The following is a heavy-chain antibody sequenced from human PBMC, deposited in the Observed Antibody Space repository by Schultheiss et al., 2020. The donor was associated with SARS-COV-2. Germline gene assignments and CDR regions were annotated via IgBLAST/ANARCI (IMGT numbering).Heavy chain of an antibody. Sequence: GESLKISCKGSGYSFTNYWISWVRQVPGKGLEWMGIIYPGDSDTRYSPSFQGQVTISADKSINTAYLQWGSLKASDTAMYYCARQEIQLWSYYYYGMDVWGQGTTVTVSS. CDR2: IYPGDSDT. V-gene: IGHV5-51*01. CDR1: GYSFTNYW. D-gene: IGHD5-18*01. CDR3: ARQEIQLWSYYYYGMDV. J-gene: IGHJ6*02.